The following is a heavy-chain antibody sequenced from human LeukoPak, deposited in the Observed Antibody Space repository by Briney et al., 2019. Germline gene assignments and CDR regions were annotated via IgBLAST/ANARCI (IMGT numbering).Heavy chain of an antibody. CDR1: NGSITNDY. V-gene: IGHV4-59*08. J-gene: IGHJ4*02. CDR2: IYYTGST. Sequence: ASETLSLTCTVSNGSITNDYWSWLRQSPGKGLEWIAYIYYTGSTNYNPSLKSRVTISVDTPKNQFSLKMYSVTAADTAVYYCARHESIVPTIKDWGQGTLVTVSS. D-gene: IGHD5-12*01. CDR3: ARHESIVPTIKD.